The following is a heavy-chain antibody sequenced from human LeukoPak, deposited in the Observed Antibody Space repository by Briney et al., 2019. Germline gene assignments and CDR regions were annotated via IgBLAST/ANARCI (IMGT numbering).Heavy chain of an antibody. CDR3: AGIRGYSYGYGDY. D-gene: IGHD5-18*01. J-gene: IGHJ4*02. CDR1: GGSISSSSYY. V-gene: IGHV4-39*07. Sequence: SETLSLTCTVSGGSISSSSYYWGWIRQPPGKGLEWIGSIYYSGSTYYNPSLKSRVTISVDTSKNQFSLKLSSVTAADTAVYYCAGIRGYSYGYGDYWGQGTLVTVSS. CDR2: IYYSGST.